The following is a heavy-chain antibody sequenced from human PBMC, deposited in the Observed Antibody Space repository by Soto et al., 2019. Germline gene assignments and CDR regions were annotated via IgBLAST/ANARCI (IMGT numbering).Heavy chain of an antibody. CDR1: GGSVSSESHY. V-gene: IGHV4-61*01. Sequence: PSETLSLTCTVSGGSVSSESHYWSWLRQTPGKGLEWIGYIYYTGSTNYSPSLKSRVTISLGTSRNQFSLNLSSVTAADTAVYFCARGGTYGDYFDYWGQGTLVTVSS. CDR2: IYYTGST. D-gene: IGHD4-17*01. CDR3: ARGGTYGDYFDY. J-gene: IGHJ4*02.